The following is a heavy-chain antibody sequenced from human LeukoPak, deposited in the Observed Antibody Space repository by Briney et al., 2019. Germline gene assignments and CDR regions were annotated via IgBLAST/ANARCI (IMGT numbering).Heavy chain of an antibody. J-gene: IGHJ4*02. CDR2: INPNSGGT. CDR3: ASEPNYYDSSGTEGGY. V-gene: IGHV1-2*02. D-gene: IGHD3-22*01. Sequence: ASVKVSCKASGYTFTGYYMRWVRQAPGQGLEWMGWINPNSGGTNYAQKSQGRVTMTRDTSISTAYMELSRLRSDDTAVYYCASEPNYYDSSGTEGGYWGQGTLVTVSS. CDR1: GYTFTGYY.